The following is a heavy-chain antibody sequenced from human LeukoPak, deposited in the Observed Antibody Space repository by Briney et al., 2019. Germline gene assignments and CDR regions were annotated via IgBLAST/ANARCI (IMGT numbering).Heavy chain of an antibody. CDR3: ARDLGQDGMDV. D-gene: IGHD7-27*01. V-gene: IGHV1-69*04. CDR2: IIPILGIA. CDR1: GGTFSSYA. J-gene: IGHJ6*02. Sequence: ASVKVSCKASGGTFSSYAISWVRQAPGQGLEWMGRIIPILGIANYAQKFQGRVTITADKYTSTAYMELSSLRSEDTAVYYCARDLGQDGMDVWGQGTTVTVSS.